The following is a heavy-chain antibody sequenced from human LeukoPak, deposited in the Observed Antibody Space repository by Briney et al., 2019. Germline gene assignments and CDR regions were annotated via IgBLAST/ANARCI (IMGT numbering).Heavy chain of an antibody. D-gene: IGHD6-13*01. Sequence: ASVKVSCKASGYTFTGYYMHWVRQAPGQGLEWMGRINPNGGGTNYAQKFQGRVTMTRDTSISTAYMELSRLRSDDTAVYYCARDLSSSRKFDPWGQGTLVTVSS. V-gene: IGHV1-2*06. CDR2: INPNGGGT. CDR1: GYTFTGYY. J-gene: IGHJ5*02. CDR3: ARDLSSSRKFDP.